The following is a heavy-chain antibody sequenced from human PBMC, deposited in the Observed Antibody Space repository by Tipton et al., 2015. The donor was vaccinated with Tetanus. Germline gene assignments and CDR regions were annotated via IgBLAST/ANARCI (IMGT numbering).Heavy chain of an antibody. D-gene: IGHD3-9*01. Sequence: TLSLTCTVSDGSISSGGYYWSWIRQHPGKGLEWIGYIYYSGSTYYNPSLKSRVTISVDTSKNQFSLKLSSVTAADTAVYYCARDYDILTGHGRFDPWGQGTLVTVSS. CDR2: IYYSGST. CDR1: DGSISSGGYY. V-gene: IGHV4-31*03. CDR3: ARDYDILTGHGRFDP. J-gene: IGHJ5*02.